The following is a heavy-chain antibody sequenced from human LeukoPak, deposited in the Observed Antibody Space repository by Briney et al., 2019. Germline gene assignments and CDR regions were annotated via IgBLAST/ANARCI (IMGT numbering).Heavy chain of an antibody. Sequence: GGSLRLSCAASGFTLSSYAMHWVRQAPGKGLEYVSFISSNGVSTYYANSVKGRFTISRDNSKNTLYLQMNSLRAEDTAVYYCASGAPGNYYHSSGPYYLDYWGQGTLVTVSS. CDR2: ISSNGVST. CDR3: ASGAPGNYYHSSGPYYLDY. D-gene: IGHD3-22*01. J-gene: IGHJ4*02. V-gene: IGHV3-64*01. CDR1: GFTLSSYA.